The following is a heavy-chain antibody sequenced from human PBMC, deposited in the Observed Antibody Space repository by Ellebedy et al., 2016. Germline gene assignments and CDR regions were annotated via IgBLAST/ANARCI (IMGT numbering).Heavy chain of an antibody. CDR1: VFTFSTYS. D-gene: IGHD3-16*01. V-gene: IGHV3-48*01. J-gene: IGHJ6*02. CDR2: ISSSSSTK. CDR3: ARESEVTPWGYYYYGLDV. Sequence: GGSLRLSCAASVFTFSTYSMNWVRQAPGRGLEWVSYISSSSSTKYYADSVKGRFTISRDNAKNSLYLQMNSLRAEDTAVYYCARESEVTPWGYYYYGLDVWGQGTTVTVSS.